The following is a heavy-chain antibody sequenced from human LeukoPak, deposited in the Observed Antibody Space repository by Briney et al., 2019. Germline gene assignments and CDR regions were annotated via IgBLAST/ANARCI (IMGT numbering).Heavy chain of an antibody. D-gene: IGHD5-18*01. CDR2: INAGNGNT. J-gene: IGHJ4*02. CDR3: ARGIQLWKFDY. V-gene: IGHV1-3*01. CDR1: GYTFTGYY. Sequence: GASVKVSCKASGYTFTGYYMHWVRQAPGQRLEWMGWINAGNGNTKYSQKFQGRVTITRDTSASTAYMELSSLRSEDTAVYYCARGIQLWKFDYWGQGTLVTVSS.